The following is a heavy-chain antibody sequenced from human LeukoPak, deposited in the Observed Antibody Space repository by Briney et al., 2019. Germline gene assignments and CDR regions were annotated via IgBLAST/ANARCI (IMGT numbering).Heavy chain of an antibody. J-gene: IGHJ6*03. V-gene: IGHV4-59*01. CDR3: ARESVVPGYYYYMDV. CDR2: IYYGGST. CDR1: GGSISSYY. Sequence: SETLSLTCTVSGGSISSYYWSWIRQPPGKGLEWIAYIYYGGSTNYNPSLKSRVTISLDTSKSQFSLKLSFVTAADTAVYYCARESVVPGYYYYMDVWGKGTTVTVSS.